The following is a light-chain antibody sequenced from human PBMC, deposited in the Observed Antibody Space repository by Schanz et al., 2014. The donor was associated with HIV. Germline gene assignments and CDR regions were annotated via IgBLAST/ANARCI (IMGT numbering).Light chain of an antibody. Sequence: QSALTQPASVSGSPGQSITISCTGTSSDVGGYNYVSWYQHHPGEAPKLIIYEVTKRPSGVPDRFSGSKSGRTASLTVSGLQAEDEADYYCCSYAGSSTYVFGTGTKLTVL. V-gene: IGLV2-23*02. CDR1: SSDVGGYNY. CDR3: CSYAGSSTYV. CDR2: EVT. J-gene: IGLJ1*01.